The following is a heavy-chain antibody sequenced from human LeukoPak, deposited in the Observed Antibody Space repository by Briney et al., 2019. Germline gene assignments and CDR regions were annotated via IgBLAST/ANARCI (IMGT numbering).Heavy chain of an antibody. CDR2: FYYSGIT. D-gene: IGHD6-13*01. V-gene: IGHV4-39*07. Sequence: SETLSLTCTVSGGSISSSGYYWGWIRQPPGKGLEWIGSFYYSGITYYNPSLKSRVTISVDTSKNQFSLKLSSLTAADTAVYYCASQAYSTTWAADVTVFDYWGRGALVTVSS. CDR1: GGSISSSGYY. CDR3: ASQAYSTTWAADVTVFDY. J-gene: IGHJ4*02.